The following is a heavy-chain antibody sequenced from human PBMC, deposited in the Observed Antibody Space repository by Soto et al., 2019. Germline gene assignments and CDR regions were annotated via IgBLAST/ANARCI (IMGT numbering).Heavy chain of an antibody. D-gene: IGHD2-21*01. Sequence: PGGSXRPSCVVFGSRFSYYSMTWVRQAPGKGPEWVSSVSGSGAGTFYTASVKGQFTITRDNYKKTMYLRMNSLRAEEKATYYCARVGIVELNGTKVSKFVLEVWGQGTTVNV. CDR3: ARVGIVELNGTKVSKFVLEV. J-gene: IGHJ6*01. V-gene: IGHV3-23*01. CDR2: VSGSGAGT. CDR1: GSRFSYYS.